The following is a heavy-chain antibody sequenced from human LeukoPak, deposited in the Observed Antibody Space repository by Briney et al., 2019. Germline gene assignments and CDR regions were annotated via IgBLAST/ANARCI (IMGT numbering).Heavy chain of an antibody. CDR2: ISSSSRTI. V-gene: IGHV3-48*01. J-gene: IGHJ4*02. D-gene: IGHD6-19*01. Sequence: GGSLRLSCADSGFTFSSYSMNWVRQAPGKGLEWVSYISSSSRTIYYADSVKGRFTISRDNAKKSLYLQMNSLRAEDTAVYYCARGSAVAGTGDYWGQGTLVTVSS. CDR1: GFTFSSYS. CDR3: ARGSAVAGTGDY.